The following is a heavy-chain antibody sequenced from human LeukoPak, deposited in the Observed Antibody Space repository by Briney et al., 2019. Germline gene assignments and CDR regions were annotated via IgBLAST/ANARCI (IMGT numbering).Heavy chain of an antibody. J-gene: IGHJ6*03. Sequence: GGSLRLSCAASGFTFSSYAMSWVRQAPGKGLEWVPAISGSGGSTYYADSVKGRFTISRDNSKNTLYLQMNSLRAEDTAVYYCARDASPTDSSGWYQTMRHYYYYYMDVWGKGTTVTVSS. CDR2: ISGSGGST. CDR1: GFTFSSYA. CDR3: ARDASPTDSSGWYQTMRHYYYYYMDV. D-gene: IGHD6-19*01. V-gene: IGHV3-23*01.